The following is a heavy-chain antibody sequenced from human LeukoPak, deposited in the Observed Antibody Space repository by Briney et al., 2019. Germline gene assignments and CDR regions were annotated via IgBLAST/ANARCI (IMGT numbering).Heavy chain of an antibody. J-gene: IGHJ4*02. Sequence: PSETLSLTCTVSGGSISSYYWSWIRQPAGKGLEWIGRIYTSGSTNYNPSLKSRVTMSVDTSKNQFSLKLSSVTAADTAVYYCARDRVAVAAAGNSFDYWGQGTLVTVSS. D-gene: IGHD6-19*01. CDR2: IYTSGST. CDR1: GGSISSYY. V-gene: IGHV4-4*07. CDR3: ARDRVAVAAAGNSFDY.